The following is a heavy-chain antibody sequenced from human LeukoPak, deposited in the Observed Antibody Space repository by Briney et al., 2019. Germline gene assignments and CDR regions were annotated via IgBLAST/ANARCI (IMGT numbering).Heavy chain of an antibody. CDR2: IYTSGST. CDR1: GGSISSYY. D-gene: IGHD5-12*01. V-gene: IGHV4-4*07. J-gene: IGHJ4*02. Sequence: PSETLSLTCAVSGGSISSYYWSWIRQPAGKGLEWIGRIYTSGSTNYNPSLKSRVTMSVDTSKNQFSLKLSSVTAADTAVYYCAREARENWATSPPPDYWGQGTLVTVSS. CDR3: AREARENWATSPPPDY.